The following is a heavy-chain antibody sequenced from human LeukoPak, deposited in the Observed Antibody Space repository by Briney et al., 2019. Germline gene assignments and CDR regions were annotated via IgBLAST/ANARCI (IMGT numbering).Heavy chain of an antibody. D-gene: IGHD3-22*01. V-gene: IGHV3-20*04. J-gene: IGHJ2*01. Sequence: PGGSLRLSCAASGFTFDDYGMSWVRQAPGKGLEWVSGINWNGGSTVYADSVKGRFTISRDNAKNSLYLQMNSLRAEDTALYYCARDRSSVDYWYFDLWGRGTLVTVSS. CDR1: GFTFDDYG. CDR3: ARDRSSVDYWYFDL. CDR2: INWNGGST.